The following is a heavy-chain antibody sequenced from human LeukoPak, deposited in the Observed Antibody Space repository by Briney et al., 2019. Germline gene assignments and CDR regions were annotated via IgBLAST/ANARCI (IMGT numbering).Heavy chain of an antibody. CDR3: ARIRHYYDSSGYYGY. V-gene: IGHV3-21*01. D-gene: IGHD3-22*01. CDR1: GFTFSSYS. J-gene: IGHJ4*02. CDR2: ISSSSSYI. Sequence: KAGGSLRLSCAASGFTFSSYSMNWVRQAPGKGLEWVSSISSSSSYIYYADSVKGRFTISRDNAKSSLYLQMNSLRAEDTAVYYCARIRHYYDSSGYYGYWGQGTLVTVSS.